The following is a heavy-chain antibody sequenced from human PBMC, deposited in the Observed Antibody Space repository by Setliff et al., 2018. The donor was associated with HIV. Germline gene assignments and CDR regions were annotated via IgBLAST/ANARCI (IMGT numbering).Heavy chain of an antibody. CDR1: SDSISSGSYY. CDR2: IYTNGST. CDR3: ARAAYVWEGYSVDF. Sequence: PSETLSLTCSVSSDSISSGSYYWSWIRQPPGTGLEWIGYIYTNGSTNYNPSLKSRATISVDMSKNQFSLRLSSVTAADTAVYYCARAAYVWEGYSVDFWGQGTLVTVSS. D-gene: IGHD3-16*01. J-gene: IGHJ4*02. V-gene: IGHV4-61*01.